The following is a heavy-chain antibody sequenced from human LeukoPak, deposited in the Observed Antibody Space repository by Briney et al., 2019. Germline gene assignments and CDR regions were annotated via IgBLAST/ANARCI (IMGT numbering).Heavy chain of an antibody. CDR2: ISYDGSNK. J-gene: IGHJ4*02. CDR3: ARGFDSSGSFDY. Sequence: GGSLRLSCAASGFTFSSYAMHWVRQAPGKGLEWVAVISYDGSNKYYADSVKGRFTISRDNSKNTLYLQMNSLRADDTAVYYCARGFDSSGSFDYWGQGTLVTVSS. CDR1: GFTFSSYA. D-gene: IGHD3-22*01. V-gene: IGHV3-30*04.